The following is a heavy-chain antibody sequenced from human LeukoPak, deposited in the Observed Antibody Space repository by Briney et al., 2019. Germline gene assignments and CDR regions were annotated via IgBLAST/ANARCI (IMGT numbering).Heavy chain of an antibody. V-gene: IGHV4-34*01. J-gene: IGHJ4*02. D-gene: IGHD4-17*01. CDR2: INHSGST. CDR1: GGSFSGYY. Sequence: SETLSLTCAVYGGSFSGYYWSWIRQPPGKGMEWIGEINHSGSTNYNPSLKSRVTISVDTSKNQFSLKLSSVTAADTAVYYCARGTMTTVTYYFDYWGQGTLVTVSS. CDR3: ARGTMTTVTYYFDY.